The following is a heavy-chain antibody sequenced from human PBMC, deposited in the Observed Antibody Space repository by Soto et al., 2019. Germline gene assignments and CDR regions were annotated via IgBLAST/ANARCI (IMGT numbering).Heavy chain of an antibody. CDR2: ISSSSSTI. CDR1: GFTFSSYS. J-gene: IGHJ4*02. V-gene: IGHV3-48*02. D-gene: IGHD6-19*01. Sequence: PGGSLRLSCAASGFTFSSYSMNWFRQAPGKGLEWVSYISSSSSTIYYADSVKGRFTISRDNAKNSLYLQMNSLRDEDTAVYYCARAVKIAVAGTRLFDYWGQGTLVPVSS. CDR3: ARAVKIAVAGTRLFDY.